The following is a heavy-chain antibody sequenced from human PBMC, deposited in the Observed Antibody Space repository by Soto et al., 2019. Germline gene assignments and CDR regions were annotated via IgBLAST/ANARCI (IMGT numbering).Heavy chain of an antibody. J-gene: IGHJ4*02. CDR3: ARGPYGSGSVFDY. V-gene: IGHV4-59*01. Sequence: ETLSLTCTVSGGSIISYYWSWIRQPPGKGLEWIGYIYYSGSTNYNPSLKSRVTISVDTSKNQFSLKLSSVTAADTAVYYCARGPYGSGSVFDYWGQGTLVTVSS. CDR2: IYYSGST. D-gene: IGHD3-10*01. CDR1: GGSIISYY.